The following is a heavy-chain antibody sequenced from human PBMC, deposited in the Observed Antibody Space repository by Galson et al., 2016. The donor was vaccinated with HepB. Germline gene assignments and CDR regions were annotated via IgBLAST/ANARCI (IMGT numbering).Heavy chain of an antibody. J-gene: IGHJ5*02. V-gene: IGHV3-48*01. CDR2: ISSSSSTI. D-gene: IGHD3-3*01. CDR3: AREGAIFGVVTNWFDP. CDR1: GFTFSSYS. Sequence: SLRLSCAASGFTFSSYSMNWVRQAPGKGLEWVSYISSSSSTIYYADSVKGRFTISRDNAKNSLYLQMNSLRAGDTAVYYCAREGAIFGVVTNWFDPWGQGTLVTVSS.